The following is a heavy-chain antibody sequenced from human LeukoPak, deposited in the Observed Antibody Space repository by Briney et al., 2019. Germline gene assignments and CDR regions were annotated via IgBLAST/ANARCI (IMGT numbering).Heavy chain of an antibody. J-gene: IGHJ5*02. Sequence: SETLSLTCTVSGGSISSGDYYWSWIRQPPGKGLEWIGYIYYSGSTYYNPSLKSRVTISVDTSKNQFSLKLSSVTAADTAVYYCARVPDYGGPWFDPWGQGTLVTVSS. CDR2: IYYSGST. CDR3: ARVPDYGGPWFDP. CDR1: GGSISSGDYY. V-gene: IGHV4-30-4*02. D-gene: IGHD4-17*01.